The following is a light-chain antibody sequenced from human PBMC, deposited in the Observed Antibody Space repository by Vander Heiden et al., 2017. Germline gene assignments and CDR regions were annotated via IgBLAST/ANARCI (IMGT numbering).Light chain of an antibody. Sequence: IQIHQSPSTLAASVGDRVAITCRASQDIGRWFAWCQQRPGKAPKLVIFEASHLESGVPSRFSGSGSGTVFTLTISSLQPEDSATYYCQQYTANSGTFGQGTKVEIK. CDR1: QDIGRW. CDR3: QQYTANSGT. CDR2: EAS. V-gene: IGKV1-5*03. J-gene: IGKJ1*01.